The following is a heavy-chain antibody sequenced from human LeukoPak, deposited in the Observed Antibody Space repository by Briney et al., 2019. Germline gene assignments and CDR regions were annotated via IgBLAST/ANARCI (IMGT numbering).Heavy chain of an antibody. CDR1: GYTLTGHS. CDR3: ARDKLGLGELSLYDE. J-gene: IGHJ4*02. CDR2: KNPNSGGT. V-gene: IGHV1-2*02. D-gene: IGHD3-16*02. Sequence: ASVKVSCKASGYTLTGHSMHWVRQAPGKGIEWMGWKNPNSGGTRYTRKFQGRVTMTRDTSISTAYMELSRLTSDDTAMYYCARDKLGLGELSLYDEWGQGTQVTVSA.